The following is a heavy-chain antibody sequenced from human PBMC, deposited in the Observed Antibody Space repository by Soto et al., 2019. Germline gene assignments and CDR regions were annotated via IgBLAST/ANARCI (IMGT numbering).Heavy chain of an antibody. CDR3: VRSGLAAAGKGWFDP. V-gene: IGHV1-18*01. J-gene: IGHJ5*02. CDR2: ISAYNGNT. D-gene: IGHD6-13*01. Sequence: ASVKVSCKASGYTFTSYGISWVRQAPGQGLEWMGWISAYNGNTNYAQKLQGRVTMTTDTSTSTACMELRSLRSDDTAVYYCVRSGLAAAGKGWFDPWGQGTLVTVSS. CDR1: GYTFTSYG.